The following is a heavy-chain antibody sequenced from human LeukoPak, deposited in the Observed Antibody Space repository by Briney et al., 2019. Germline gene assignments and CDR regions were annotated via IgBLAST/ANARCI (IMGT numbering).Heavy chain of an antibody. CDR1: GYSFSDYW. D-gene: IGHD3-16*01. V-gene: IGHV5-51*01. CDR2: IYPGDSDT. J-gene: IGHJ3*02. Sequence: GESLKISCKDFGYSFSDYWIGWVRQMPGKGLEWMGIIYPGDSDTRYSPSFQGQVTISADKSISTAYLQWSNLKASDTAMYYCARPKAYRSFGAFDIWGQGTMVTVSS. CDR3: ARPKAYRSFGAFDI.